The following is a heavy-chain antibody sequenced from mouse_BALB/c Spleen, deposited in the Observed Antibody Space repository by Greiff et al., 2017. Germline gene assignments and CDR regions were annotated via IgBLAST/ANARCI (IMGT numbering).Heavy chain of an antibody. CDR2: IDPSDSET. CDR1: GYSFTSYW. V-gene: IGHV1S126*01. J-gene: IGHJ3*01. D-gene: IGHD2-3*01. CDR3: ARGDGYSSWFAD. Sequence: QVQLQQSGPQLVRPGASVKISCKASGYSFTSYWMHWVKQRPGQGLEWIGMIDPSDSETRLNQKFKDKATLTVDKSSSTAYMQLSSPTSEDSAVYYCARGDGYSSWFADWGQGTLGTVSA.